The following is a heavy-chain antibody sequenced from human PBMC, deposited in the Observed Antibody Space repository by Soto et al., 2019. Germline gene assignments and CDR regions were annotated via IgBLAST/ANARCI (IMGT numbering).Heavy chain of an antibody. J-gene: IGHJ6*02. CDR2: IIPIFGTA. Sequence: SVKVSCKASGGTFSSYAISWVRQAPGQGLEWMGGIIPIFGTANYAQKFQGRVTITADKSTSTAYMELSSLRSEDTAVYYCAREVVVVPAAIRYYGMDVWGQGTTVTVSS. CDR1: GGTFSSYA. CDR3: AREVVVVPAAIRYYGMDV. V-gene: IGHV1-69*06. D-gene: IGHD2-2*02.